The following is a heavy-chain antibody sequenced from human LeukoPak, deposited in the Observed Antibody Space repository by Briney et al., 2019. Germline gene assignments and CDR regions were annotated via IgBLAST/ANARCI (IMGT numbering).Heavy chain of an antibody. CDR1: GFTFSNAW. CDR3: TTISYYYGSGSYYSFDY. CDR2: IKSKTDGGTT. D-gene: IGHD3-10*01. Sequence: GGSLRLSCAASGFTFSNAWMTWVRQAPGKGLEWVGRIKSKTDGGTTDYAAPVKGRFTISRDDSKNTLYLQMNSLKTEDTAVYYCTTISYYYGSGSYYSFDYWGQGTLVTVSS. J-gene: IGHJ4*02. V-gene: IGHV3-15*01.